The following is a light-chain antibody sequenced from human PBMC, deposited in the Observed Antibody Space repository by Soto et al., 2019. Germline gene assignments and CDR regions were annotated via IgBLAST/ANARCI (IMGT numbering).Light chain of an antibody. V-gene: IGKV3-15*01. Sequence: EILMTQSPATLSVSPGERDTLSCRASESVAGHLAWYQQKPGQAPRLLIHGASIRATGIPVRFSGSGSGTEFTLTISSLQSEDFAVYYCQQYDSWPRTFGQGTKVEIK. CDR1: ESVAGH. CDR2: GAS. CDR3: QQYDSWPRT. J-gene: IGKJ1*01.